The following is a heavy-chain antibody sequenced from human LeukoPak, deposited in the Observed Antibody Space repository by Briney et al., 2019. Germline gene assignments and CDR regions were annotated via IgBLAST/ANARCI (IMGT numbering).Heavy chain of an antibody. J-gene: IGHJ4*02. CDR2: INPSGGST. CDR1: GYTFTSYY. V-gene: IGHV1-46*01. Sequence: ASVKVSCKASGYTFTSYYMHWVRQAPGQGLEWMGIINPSGGSTSYAQKFQGGVTMTRDMSTSTDYMELSSLRSEDTAVYYCARDAGIVVVPAAMADYSNYDYYFDYWGQGTLVTVSS. D-gene: IGHD2-2*01. CDR3: ARDAGIVVVPAAMADYSNYDYYFDY.